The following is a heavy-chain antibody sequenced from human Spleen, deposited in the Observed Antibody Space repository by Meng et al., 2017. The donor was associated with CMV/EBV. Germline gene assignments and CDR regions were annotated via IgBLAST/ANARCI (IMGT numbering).Heavy chain of an antibody. Sequence: SVKVSCKASGGTFSSYAVSWVRQAPGQGLEWMGGIIPFFGATKNAQKFQGRVTITADESTGTAYMELSSLRSEDTAVYYCGRDYDFWSDFPGYWGQGTLVTVSS. V-gene: IGHV1-69*13. D-gene: IGHD3-3*01. CDR2: IIPFFGAT. CDR3: GRDYDFWSDFPGY. J-gene: IGHJ4*02. CDR1: GGTFSSYA.